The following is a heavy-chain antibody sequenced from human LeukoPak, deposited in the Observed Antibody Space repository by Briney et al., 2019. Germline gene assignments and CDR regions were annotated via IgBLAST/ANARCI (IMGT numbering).Heavy chain of an antibody. CDR2: IIPIFGTA. CDR3: ANHAFSGSYYSDY. CDR1: GGTFSSYA. D-gene: IGHD1-26*01. Sequence: GASVKVSCKASGGTFSSYAISWVRQAPGQGLEWMGGIIPIFGTANYAQKFQGRVTITADESTSTAYMELSSLRSEDTAVYYCANHAFSGSYYSDYWGQGTLVTVSS. V-gene: IGHV1-69*13. J-gene: IGHJ4*02.